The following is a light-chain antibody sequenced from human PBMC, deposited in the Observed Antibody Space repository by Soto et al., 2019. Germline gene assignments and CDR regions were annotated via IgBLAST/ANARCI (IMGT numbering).Light chain of an antibody. V-gene: IGLV2-23*02. CDR1: SNDVGSYNL. CDR2: GVS. CDR3: CSYAGSYIYV. J-gene: IGLJ1*01. Sequence: QSALTQPASVSGSPGQSITISCTGTSNDVGSYNLVSWYQQHPGKAPKLMIYGVSKRPSGVSNRFSGSKSGNTASLTISGLQAEDEADYYCCSYAGSYIYVFGTGTKVTVL.